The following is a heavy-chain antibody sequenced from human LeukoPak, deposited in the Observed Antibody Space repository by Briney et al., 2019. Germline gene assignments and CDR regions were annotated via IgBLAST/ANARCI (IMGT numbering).Heavy chain of an antibody. CDR2: ISSSSSYI. Sequence: GGSLRLSCAASGFTFSSYSMNWVRQAPGKGLEWVSSISSSSSYIYYADSVKGRFTISRDNAKNSLYLQMNSLRAEDTALYYCARVVGYYYMDVWGKGTTVTVSS. D-gene: IGHD3-16*02. V-gene: IGHV3-21*04. CDR3: ARVVGYYYMDV. CDR1: GFTFSSYS. J-gene: IGHJ6*03.